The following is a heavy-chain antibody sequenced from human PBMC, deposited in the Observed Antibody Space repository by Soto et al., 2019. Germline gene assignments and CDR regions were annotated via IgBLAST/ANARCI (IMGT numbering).Heavy chain of an antibody. D-gene: IGHD3-10*01. CDR2: IIKDGSEK. J-gene: IGHJ4*02. CDR1: GFTFSNYW. CDR3: ARDWGGLGF. Sequence: GGSLTLACAASGFTFSNYWITWVRQAPGKGLEWVANIIKDGSEKSYVDSVKGRLSISRDNAKNSLYLEMNSLRVEDTAVYYCARDWGGLGFWGQGTLVTVPS. V-gene: IGHV3-7*03.